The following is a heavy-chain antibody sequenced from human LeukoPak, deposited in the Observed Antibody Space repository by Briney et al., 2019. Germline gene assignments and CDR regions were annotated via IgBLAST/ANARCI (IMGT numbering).Heavy chain of an antibody. D-gene: IGHD6-19*01. CDR3: ARNLNSPIAVAASDY. V-gene: IGHV3-21*01. Sequence: TGGSLRLSCAASAFTFSNAWMTWVRQAPGKGLEWVSSITPSSTYIYYAESMRGRFTVSRDNAKNSLYLQMNSLTAEDTAVYYCARNLNSPIAVAASDYWGQGTLVTVSS. CDR2: ITPSSTYI. CDR1: AFTFSNAW. J-gene: IGHJ4*02.